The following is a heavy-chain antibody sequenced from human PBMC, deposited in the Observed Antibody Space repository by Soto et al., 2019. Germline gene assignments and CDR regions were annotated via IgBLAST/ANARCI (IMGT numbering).Heavy chain of an antibody. J-gene: IGHJ6*02. Sequence: SVKVSCKASGGTFSSYTISWVRQAPGQGLEWMGRIIPILGIANYAQKFQGRVTITADKSTSTAYMELSSLRSEDTAVYYCARGGYYYDSSGSAGMDVWGQGTTVTVSS. CDR2: IIPILGIA. CDR3: ARGGYYYDSSGSAGMDV. D-gene: IGHD3-22*01. V-gene: IGHV1-69*02. CDR1: GGTFSSYT.